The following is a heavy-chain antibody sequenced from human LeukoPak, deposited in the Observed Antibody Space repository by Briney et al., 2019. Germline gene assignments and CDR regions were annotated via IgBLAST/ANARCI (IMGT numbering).Heavy chain of an antibody. Sequence: ASVKVSCKASGGTFSSYAISWVRQAPGQGLEWMGGIIPIFGTANYAQKFQGRVTITADESTSTAYMELRSLRSDDTAVYYCARVHYDSSGYPHDYWGQGTLVTVSS. CDR1: GGTFSSYA. J-gene: IGHJ4*02. CDR3: ARVHYDSSGYPHDY. D-gene: IGHD3-22*01. V-gene: IGHV1-69*13. CDR2: IIPIFGTA.